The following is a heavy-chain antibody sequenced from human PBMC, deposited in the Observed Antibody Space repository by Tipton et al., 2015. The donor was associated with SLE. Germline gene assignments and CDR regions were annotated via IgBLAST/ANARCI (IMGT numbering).Heavy chain of an antibody. V-gene: IGHV3-11*06. J-gene: IGHJ6*02. CDR2: ISSSSTYT. CDR3: AKDRVDFWSGYSLYYYYGMDV. Sequence: GSLRLSCAASGFTFSDYYMSWIRQAPGKGLEWVSYISSSSTYTNYADSVKGRFTISRDNAKNSLYLQMNSLRAEDTAVYYCAKDRVDFWSGYSLYYYYGMDVWGQGTTVTVSS. CDR1: GFTFSDYY. D-gene: IGHD3-3*01.